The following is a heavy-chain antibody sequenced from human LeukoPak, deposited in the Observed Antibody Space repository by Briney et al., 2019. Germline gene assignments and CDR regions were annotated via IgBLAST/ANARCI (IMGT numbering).Heavy chain of an antibody. D-gene: IGHD3-22*01. CDR3: ARVRSYYYDSSGYYPDAFDV. Sequence: PSETLSLTCAVSGGSFSGYYWRWIRKPPGKGLEWIGEINLSGSTNSNQSLKSRVTISVATSKNQFPLKLSSVTAADTAVYYCARVRSYYYDSSGYYPDAFDVWGQGTVVTVSS. J-gene: IGHJ3*01. CDR2: INLSGST. V-gene: IGHV4-34*01. CDR1: GGSFSGYY.